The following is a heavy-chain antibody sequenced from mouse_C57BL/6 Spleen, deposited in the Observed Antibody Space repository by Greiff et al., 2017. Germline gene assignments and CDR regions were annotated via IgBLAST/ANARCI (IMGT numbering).Heavy chain of an antibody. D-gene: IGHD2-4*01. CDR1: GYTFTSYW. CDR3: AIGTYYDSWFAY. CDR2: IHPSDSDT. Sequence: QVQLQQPGAELVKPGASVKVSCKASGYTFTSYWMHWVKQRPGQGLEWIGRIHPSDSDTNYNQKFKGKATLTVDKSSSTAYMQLSRLTSEDSAVYYCAIGTYYDSWFAYWGQGTLVTVSA. J-gene: IGHJ3*01. V-gene: IGHV1-74*01.